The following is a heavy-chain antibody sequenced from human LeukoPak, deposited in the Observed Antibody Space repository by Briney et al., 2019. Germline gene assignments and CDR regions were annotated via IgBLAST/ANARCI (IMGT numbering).Heavy chain of an antibody. D-gene: IGHD6-19*01. J-gene: IGHJ4*02. V-gene: IGHV1-24*01. Sequence: ASVKVSCKVSGYTLTELSMHWVRQAPGEGLEWMGGFDPEDGETIYAQKFQGRVTMTEDTSTDTAYMELSSLRSEDTAVYYCATDLEAVAGTNYWGQGTLVAVSS. CDR2: FDPEDGET. CDR1: GYTLTELS. CDR3: ATDLEAVAGTNY.